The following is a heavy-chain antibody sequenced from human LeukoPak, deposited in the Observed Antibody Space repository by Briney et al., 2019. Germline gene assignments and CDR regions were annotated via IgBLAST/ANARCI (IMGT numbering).Heavy chain of an antibody. J-gene: IGHJ4*02. V-gene: IGHV1-18*01. CDR3: ATGYCSSTSCSDFDY. D-gene: IGHD2-2*01. Sequence: GASVKVSCKASGYTFTSYGISWVRQAPGQGLEWMGWISAYNGNTNYAQKLQGRVTMTTDTSTSTAYMELSSLRSEDTAVYYCATGYCSSTSCSDFDYWGQGTLVTVSS. CDR2: ISAYNGNT. CDR1: GYTFTSYG.